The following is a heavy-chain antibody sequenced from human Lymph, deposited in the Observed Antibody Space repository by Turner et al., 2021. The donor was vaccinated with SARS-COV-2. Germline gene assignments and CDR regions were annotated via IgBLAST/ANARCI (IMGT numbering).Heavy chain of an antibody. CDR3: ARAWGRYSYGFDY. J-gene: IGHJ4*02. CDR2: IYSGGST. Sequence: EVQLVESGGGLVQPGGSLGLYCAASGFTVSRSYMSWVRQAPGKGLEWVSVIYSGGSTYCADSVKGRFTISRDNSKNTLYLQMNSLRAEDTAVYYCARAWGRYSYGFDYWGQGTLVTVSS. CDR1: GFTVSRSY. V-gene: IGHV3-66*01. D-gene: IGHD5-18*01.